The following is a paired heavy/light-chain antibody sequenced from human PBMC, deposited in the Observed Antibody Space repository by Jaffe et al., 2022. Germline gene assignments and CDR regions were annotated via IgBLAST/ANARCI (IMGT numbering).Heavy chain of an antibody. Sequence: EVQLLESGGGLVQPGGSLRLSCAASGFTFSSYAMSWVRQAPGKGLEWVSAISGSGGSTYYADSVKGRFTISRDNSKNTLYLQMNSLRAEDTAVYYCAKVGVYVTTVTTERRDFDYWGQGTLVTVSS. CDR3: AKVGVYVTTVTTERRDFDY. CDR1: GFTFSSYA. D-gene: IGHD4-17*01. J-gene: IGHJ4*02. CDR2: ISGSGGST. V-gene: IGHV3-23*01.
Light chain of an antibody. Sequence: DIQMTQSPSSLSASVGDRVTITCRASQSISSYLNWYQQKPGKAPKLLIYAASSLQSGVPSRFSGSGSGTDFTLTISSLQPEDFATYYCQQSYSTLTWTFGQGTKVEIK. J-gene: IGKJ1*01. CDR2: AAS. CDR3: QQSYSTLTWT. CDR1: QSISSY. V-gene: IGKV1-39*01.